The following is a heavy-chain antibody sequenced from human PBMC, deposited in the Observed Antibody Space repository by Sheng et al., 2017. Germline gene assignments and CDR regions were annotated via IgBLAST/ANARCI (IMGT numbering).Heavy chain of an antibody. CDR1: GFTFSSYG. Sequence: QVQLVESGGGVVQPGRSLRLSCAASGFTFSSYGMHWVRQAPGKGLEWVAVISYDGSNKYYADSVKGRFTISRDNSKNTLYLQMNSLRAEDTAVYYCAKIEFNSGYDSDFDYWGQGTLVTVSS. CDR3: AKIEFNSGYDSDFDY. D-gene: IGHD5-12*01. CDR2: ISYDGSNK. J-gene: IGHJ4*02. V-gene: IGHV3-30*18.